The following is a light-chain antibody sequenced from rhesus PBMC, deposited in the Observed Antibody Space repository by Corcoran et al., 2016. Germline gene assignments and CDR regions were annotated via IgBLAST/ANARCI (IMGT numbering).Light chain of an antibody. CDR1: QSISSR. V-gene: IGKV1-22*01. CDR3: QQYSSSPWT. Sequence: DIQMTQSPSSLSASVGDTVTITCRASQSISSRLAWYQQKPGKAPKRLIYTASRLQSGVTSRFSGSGSGTDFTLTISSLQSEDFATYYCQQYSSSPWTFGQGTKVEIK. J-gene: IGKJ1*01. CDR2: TAS.